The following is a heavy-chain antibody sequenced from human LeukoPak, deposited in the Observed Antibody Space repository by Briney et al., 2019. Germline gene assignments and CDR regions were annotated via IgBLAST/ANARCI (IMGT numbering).Heavy chain of an antibody. D-gene: IGHD5-18*01. J-gene: IGHJ4*02. V-gene: IGHV3-23*01. Sequence: GGSLRLSCAASGFTFNYYAMTWVRQAPGKGLEWVSAISDNAGSTYYTDSVKGRFTISRDNTKNTVYLQMNNLRADDTAVYFCVRHDSFIPYWGQGTLVTVSS. CDR3: VRHDSFIPY. CDR2: ISDNAGST. CDR1: GFTFNYYA.